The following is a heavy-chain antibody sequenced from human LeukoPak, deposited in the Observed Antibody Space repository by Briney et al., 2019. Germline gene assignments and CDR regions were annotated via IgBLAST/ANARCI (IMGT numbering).Heavy chain of an antibody. V-gene: IGHV1-8*03. Sequence: GASVKVSCKASGYTFTSYDINWVRQATGQGLEWMGWMNTNSGNTGYAQKFQGRVTITRNTSIGTAYMELSSLRSEDTAVYYCARVTEYYDFWSGYYTEHFDYWGQGTLVTVSS. J-gene: IGHJ4*02. CDR3: ARVTEYYDFWSGYYTEHFDY. D-gene: IGHD3-3*01. CDR1: GYTFTSYD. CDR2: MNTNSGNT.